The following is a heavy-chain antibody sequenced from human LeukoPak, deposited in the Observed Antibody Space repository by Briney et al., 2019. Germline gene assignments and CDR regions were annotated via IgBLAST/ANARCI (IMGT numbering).Heavy chain of an antibody. J-gene: IGHJ4*02. CDR2: IYYSGST. V-gene: IGHV4-39*07. D-gene: IGHD6-19*01. Sequence: SETLSLTCTVSGGSISSSSYYWGWIRQPPGKGLEWIGSIYYSGSTYYNPSLKSRVTMSVDKSKNQFSLKLSSVTAADTAVYYCARSIISGWYEFDYWGQGTLVTVSS. CDR3: ARSIISGWYEFDY. CDR1: GGSISSSSYY.